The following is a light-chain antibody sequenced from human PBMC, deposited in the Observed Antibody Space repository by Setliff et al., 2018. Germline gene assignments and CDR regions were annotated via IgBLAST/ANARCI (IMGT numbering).Light chain of an antibody. CDR3: ASWDAKLNAYV. CDR2: SNN. CDR1: SSNIGSNT. V-gene: IGLV1-44*01. Sequence: SVLTQPPSASGTPGQRVTISCSGSSSNIGSNTVNWYQQLPGMAPKLLMYSNNQRPSGVPDRFSGSKSGTSASLAISGLQSEDEADYYCASWDAKLNAYVFGIGT. J-gene: IGLJ1*01.